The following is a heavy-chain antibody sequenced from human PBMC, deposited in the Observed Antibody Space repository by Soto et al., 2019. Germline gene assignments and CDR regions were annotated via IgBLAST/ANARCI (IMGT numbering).Heavy chain of an antibody. D-gene: IGHD5-18*01. V-gene: IGHV1-24*01. Sequence: ASVKVSCKVSGYTLTELSMHWVRQAPGKGLEWMGGFDPEDGETIYAQKFQGRVTMTEDTSTDTAYMELSSLRSEDTAVYYCAGGTSMVYYYGIDFWGQGTTVTVSS. J-gene: IGHJ6*01. CDR3: AGGTSMVYYYGIDF. CDR1: GYTLTELS. CDR2: FDPEDGET.